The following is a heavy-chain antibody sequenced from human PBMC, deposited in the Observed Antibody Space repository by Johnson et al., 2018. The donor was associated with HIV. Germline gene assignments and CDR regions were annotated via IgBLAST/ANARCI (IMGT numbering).Heavy chain of an antibody. Sequence: VQLVESGGGLVQPGGSLRLSCAASGFTFTSYAMSWVRQAPGKGLEWVSVIYSGGSTYYADSVKGRFTISRDNSKNTLYLQINSLRAEDTAVYYCAREATYYDYVWGSYAFDIWGQGTMVTVSS. J-gene: IGHJ3*02. D-gene: IGHD3-16*01. CDR1: GFTFTSYA. CDR3: AREATYYDYVWGSYAFDI. V-gene: IGHV3-66*01. CDR2: IYSGGST.